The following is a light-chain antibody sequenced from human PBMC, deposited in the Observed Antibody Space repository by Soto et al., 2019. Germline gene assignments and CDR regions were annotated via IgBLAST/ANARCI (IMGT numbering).Light chain of an antibody. Sequence: DMQMTQYPSTLSASVGDRVTITCRASQSISSWLAWYQQKPGKAPKLLIYDASSLESGVPSRFSGSGSGTEFTLTISSLQPDDFATYYCQQYNSYRTFGQGTKVDIK. CDR3: QQYNSYRT. CDR1: QSISSW. V-gene: IGKV1-5*01. J-gene: IGKJ1*01. CDR2: DAS.